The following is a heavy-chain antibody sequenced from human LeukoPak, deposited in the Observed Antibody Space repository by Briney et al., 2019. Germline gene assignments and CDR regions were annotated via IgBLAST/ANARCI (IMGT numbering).Heavy chain of an antibody. J-gene: IGHJ4*02. CDR1: GGSFSVYY. CDR3: ARGGNSSSWSALDY. CDR2: INHSGST. V-gene: IGHV4-34*01. Sequence: SETLSLTCAVYGGSFSVYYWSWIRQPPGKGLEWIGEINHSGSTNYNPSLKSRVTISVDTSKNQFSLKLSSVTAADTAVYYCARGGNSSSWSALDYWGQGTLVTVSS. D-gene: IGHD6-13*01.